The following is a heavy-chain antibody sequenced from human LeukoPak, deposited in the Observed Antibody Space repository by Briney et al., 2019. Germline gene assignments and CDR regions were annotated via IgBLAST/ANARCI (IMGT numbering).Heavy chain of an antibody. D-gene: IGHD2-2*01. V-gene: IGHV1-69*13. CDR1: GGTFSSYA. Sequence: ASVKVSCKASGGTFSSYAISWVRQAPGQGLEWMGGIIPMFGTANYAQKFQGRVTITADESTSTAYMELSSLRSEDTAVYYCARDGRPVVVPAAIVAGMHWFDPWGQGTLVTVSS. CDR3: ARDGRPVVVPAAIVAGMHWFDP. J-gene: IGHJ5*02. CDR2: IIPMFGTA.